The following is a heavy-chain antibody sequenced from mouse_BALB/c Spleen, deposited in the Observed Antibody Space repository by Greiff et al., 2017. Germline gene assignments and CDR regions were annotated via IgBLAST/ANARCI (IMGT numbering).Heavy chain of an antibody. D-gene: IGHD2-1*01. Sequence: VQLQQSGGGLVQPGGSLKLSCAASGFTFSSYGMSWVRQTPDKRLELVATINSNGGSTYYPDSVKGRFTISRDNAKNTLYLQMSSLKSEDTAMYYCARGYGNYPFDYWGQGTTLTVSS. J-gene: IGHJ2*01. CDR3: ARGYGNYPFDY. CDR2: INSNGGST. CDR1: GFTFSSYG. V-gene: IGHV5-6-3*01.